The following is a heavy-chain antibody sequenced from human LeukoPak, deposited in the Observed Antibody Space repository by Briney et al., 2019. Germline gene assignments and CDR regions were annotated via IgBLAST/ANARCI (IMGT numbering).Heavy chain of an antibody. CDR1: GASMQSYY. V-gene: IGHV4-59*01. D-gene: IGHD3-10*01. Sequence: PSETLSLTCTVSGASMQSYYWSWIRQPPGKGLEWIGYIYYSGSTNYNPSLKSRVTMSIDTSKKQFSLKLNSVTAADTAVYYCARGQYHFGAGSGPIWGQGTMVTVSS. J-gene: IGHJ3*02. CDR2: IYYSGST. CDR3: ARGQYHFGAGSGPI.